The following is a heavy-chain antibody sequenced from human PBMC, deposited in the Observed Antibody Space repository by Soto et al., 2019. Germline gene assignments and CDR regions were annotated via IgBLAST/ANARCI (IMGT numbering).Heavy chain of an antibody. V-gene: IGHV3-23*01. J-gene: IGHJ4*02. CDR2: VSVSGGTT. CDR1: GFMFNNCA. D-gene: IGHD3-22*01. CDR3: AKGLYYYDSSGYRLFDY. Sequence: GSLRLSCAASGFMFNNCAMSWVRQAPGKGLEWVSTVSVSGGTTYYADSLKGRFTISRDNSKKTVYLQMNRLRADDTAIYYCAKGLYYYDSSGYRLFDYWGQGTLVTVSS.